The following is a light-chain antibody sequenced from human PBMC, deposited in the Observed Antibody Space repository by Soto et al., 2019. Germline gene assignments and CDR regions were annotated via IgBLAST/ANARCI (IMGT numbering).Light chain of an antibody. V-gene: IGKV3-15*01. Sequence: EIVMTQSPATLSVSPGGRATLSCRASQSVSSNLAWYQQKPGQAPRLLVYGASTRATGIPARFSGSGSGTEVTLTISSLQSEDFAVYYCQQYTNWPLTFGGGAKVEIK. CDR1: QSVSSN. CDR2: GAS. J-gene: IGKJ4*01. CDR3: QQYTNWPLT.